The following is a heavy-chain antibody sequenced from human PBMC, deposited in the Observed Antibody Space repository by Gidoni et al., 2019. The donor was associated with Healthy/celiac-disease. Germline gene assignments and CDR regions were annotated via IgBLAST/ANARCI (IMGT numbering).Heavy chain of an antibody. CDR1: GYSFTSDW. J-gene: IGHJ5*02. V-gene: IGHV5-10-1*03. D-gene: IGHD3-3*01. CDR3: ARGRGPFGP. CDR2: SDPSDSYT. Sequence: DVQLVQSGAEVKKPGESLRVSCQVSGYSFTSDWISWVRQMPGKGLEWMGRSDPSDSYTNYSQAFQGNVTISADKAISTAYLQGSSLKASDTAMYYCARGRGPFGPWGQGTLVTVSS.